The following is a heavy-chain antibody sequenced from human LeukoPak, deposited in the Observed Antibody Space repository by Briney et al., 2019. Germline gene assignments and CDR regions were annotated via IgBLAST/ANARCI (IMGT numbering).Heavy chain of an antibody. CDR3: ARGPVRTHGTDV. CDR1: GYTFSSYD. J-gene: IGHJ6*02. CDR2: KNPNSGRT. Sequence: GASVKVSCKASGYTFSSYDINWVRQATGQGLEWMGWKNPNSGRTGFAQKFQGRLTMTTDTSISTAYMELSSLTSEDTAVYYCARGPVRTHGTDVWGQGTTVTVSS. V-gene: IGHV1-8*01.